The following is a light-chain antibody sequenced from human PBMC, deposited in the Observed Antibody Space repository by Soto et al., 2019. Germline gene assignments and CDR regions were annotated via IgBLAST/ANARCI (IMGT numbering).Light chain of an antibody. CDR3: QQYNNWPIT. V-gene: IGKV3-15*01. CDR1: QTVGTN. J-gene: IGKJ5*01. Sequence: EIVLTQSPDTLSMSPGERATLSFRARQTVGTNLAWYQQKPGQAPRLLIYGASPRASGIPARFSGSGSATEFALTISSLQSEDFAVYYCQQYNNWPITFGQGTRLDIK. CDR2: GAS.